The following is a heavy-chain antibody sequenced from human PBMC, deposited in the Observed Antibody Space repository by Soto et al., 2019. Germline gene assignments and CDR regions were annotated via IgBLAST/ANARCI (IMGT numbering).Heavy chain of an antibody. CDR3: ARGSHYLSTGYYFDN. Sequence: SVKVSCKASGVVFSNYALTWVRQAPGQGLEWVGGIVPVFGTPNYAPRFQGRVTVTADESTRTGYMELTSLTSEDTAIYYRARGSHYLSTGYYFDNWGQGTLVTVSS. J-gene: IGHJ5*02. V-gene: IGHV1-69*13. D-gene: IGHD3-22*01. CDR1: GVVFSNYA. CDR2: IVPVFGTP.